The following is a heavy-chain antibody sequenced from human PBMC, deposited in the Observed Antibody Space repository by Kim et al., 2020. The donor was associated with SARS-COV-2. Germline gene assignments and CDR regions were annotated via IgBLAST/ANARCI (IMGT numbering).Heavy chain of an antibody. D-gene: IGHD3-10*01. J-gene: IGHJ4*02. Sequence: YAESEEGPVTISRDNSKNTVYHQMNSLRPEDTAIYYCARDLYYYGSGITDYWGQGTPVTVSS. CDR3: ARDLYYYGSGITDY. V-gene: IGHV3-53*05.